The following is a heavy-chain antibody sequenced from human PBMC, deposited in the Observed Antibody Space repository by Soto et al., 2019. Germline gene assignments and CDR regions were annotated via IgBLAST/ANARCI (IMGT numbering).Heavy chain of an antibody. CDR1: GFTFSSYA. CDR3: ARDRDYDGYYYYGMDV. CDR2: ISYDGSNK. Sequence: GWSLRLSCAASGFTFSSYAMHWVRQAPGKGLEWVAVISYDGSNKYYADSVKGRFTISRDNSKNTLYLQMNSLRAEDTAVYYCARDRDYDGYYYYGMDVWGQGTTVTVSS. J-gene: IGHJ6*02. V-gene: IGHV3-30-3*01. D-gene: IGHD5-12*01.